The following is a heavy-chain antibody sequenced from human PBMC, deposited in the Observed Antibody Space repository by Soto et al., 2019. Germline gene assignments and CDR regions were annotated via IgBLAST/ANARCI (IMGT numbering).Heavy chain of an antibody. CDR2: IYYSGST. CDR3: ARDADCSSTSCPLRGWFDP. CDR1: GGSISSGGYY. J-gene: IGHJ5*02. V-gene: IGHV4-31*02. Sequence: SETLSLTCTVSGGSISSGGYYWSWIRQHPGKGLEWIGHIYYSGSTYYNPSLKSRVTISVDTSKNQFSLKLSSVTAADTAVYYCARDADCSSTSCPLRGWFDPWGQGTLVTVSS. D-gene: IGHD2-2*01.